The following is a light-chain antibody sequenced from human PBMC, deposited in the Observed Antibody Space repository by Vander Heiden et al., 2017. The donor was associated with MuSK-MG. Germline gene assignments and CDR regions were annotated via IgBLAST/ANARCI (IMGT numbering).Light chain of an antibody. J-gene: IGKJ2*01. CDR3: HQSDTTPRT. Sequence: DIPMTQSPSSLSASVGDRVTITCRASQSISSYLNWYQQKPGKAPKLLIYAASSLQSGVPSRYRGSGSGTDFTLTISRLQPEDFATYYCHQSDTTPRTFSQGTKLEIK. CDR1: QSISSY. V-gene: IGKV1-39*01. CDR2: AAS.